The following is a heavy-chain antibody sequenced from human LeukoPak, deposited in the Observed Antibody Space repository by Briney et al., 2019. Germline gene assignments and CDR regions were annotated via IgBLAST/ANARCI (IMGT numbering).Heavy chain of an antibody. CDR2: ISGSGGST. J-gene: IGHJ6*03. Sequence: GGSLRLSCAASGFTFSSYAMSWVRQAPGKGLEWVSAISGSGGSTYYADSVKGRFTISRDNSKNTLYLQMNSLRAEDTAVYYCAKAGGRGYYYYYMDVWGKGTTVTVSS. CDR1: GFTFSSYA. CDR3: AKAGGRGYYYYYMDV. D-gene: IGHD3-16*01. V-gene: IGHV3-23*01.